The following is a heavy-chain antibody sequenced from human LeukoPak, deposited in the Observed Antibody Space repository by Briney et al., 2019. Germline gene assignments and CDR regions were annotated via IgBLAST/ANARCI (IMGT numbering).Heavy chain of an antibody. CDR3: ARIRGYSYGVDDVFDI. V-gene: IGHV2-70*01. CDR1: GFSLSTSGMC. D-gene: IGHD5-18*01. J-gene: IGHJ3*02. CDR2: IDWDDDK. Sequence: PSPSLAKPTQTLTLTCTFSGFSLSTSGMCVSWIRQPPGKALEWLAPIDWDDDKYYSTSLKTRLTISKDTTKNQVVLTMTNMDPVDTATYYCARIRGYSYGVDDVFDIWRQGTMVTVSS.